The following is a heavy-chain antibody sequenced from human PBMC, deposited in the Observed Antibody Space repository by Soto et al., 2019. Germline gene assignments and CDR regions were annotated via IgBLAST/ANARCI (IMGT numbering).Heavy chain of an antibody. CDR1: GGSISSSSYY. Sequence: QLQLQESGPGLVKPSETLSLTCTVSGGSISSSSYYWGWIRQPPGKGLEWIGSIYYSGSTYYNPALKSRVTISVDTSKNQFSLKLSSVTAADTAVYYCARTAAVYFDYWGQGTLVTVSS. J-gene: IGHJ4*02. CDR3: ARTAAVYFDY. D-gene: IGHD2-21*02. V-gene: IGHV4-39*01. CDR2: IYYSGST.